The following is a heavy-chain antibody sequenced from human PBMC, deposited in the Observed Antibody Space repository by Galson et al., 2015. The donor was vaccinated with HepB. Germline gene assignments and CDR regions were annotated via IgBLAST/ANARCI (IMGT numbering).Heavy chain of an antibody. J-gene: IGHJ3*02. Sequence: SVKVSCKAXGYTFTSYGISWVRQAPGQGLEWMGWISAYNGNTNYAQKLQGRVTMTTDTSTSTAYMELRSLRSDDTAVYYCARGGPQGEIWFGXXNDAFDIWXXXTMVTXSS. CDR3: ARGGPQGEIWFGXXNDAFDI. D-gene: IGHD3-10*01. V-gene: IGHV1-18*01. CDR1: GYTFTSYG. CDR2: ISAYNGNT.